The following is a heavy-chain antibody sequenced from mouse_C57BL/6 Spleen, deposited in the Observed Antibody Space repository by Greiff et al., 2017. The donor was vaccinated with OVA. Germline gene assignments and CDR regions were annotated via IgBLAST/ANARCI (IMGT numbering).Heavy chain of an antibody. Sequence: QVQLKESGAELVRPGTSVKMSCKASGYTFTNYWIGWAKQRPGHGLEWIGDIYPGGGYTNYNEKFKGKATLTADKSSSTAYMQFSSLTSEDSAIYYCARGYDRGYYFDYWGQGTTLTVSS. CDR2: IYPGGGYT. J-gene: IGHJ2*01. V-gene: IGHV1-63*01. CDR3: ARGYDRGYYFDY. D-gene: IGHD2-2*01. CDR1: GYTFTNYW.